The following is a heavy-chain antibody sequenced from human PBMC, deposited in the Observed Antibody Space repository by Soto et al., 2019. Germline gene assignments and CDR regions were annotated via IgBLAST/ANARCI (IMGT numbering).Heavy chain of an antibody. CDR1: GFTFSSYA. Sequence: EVQLLESGGGLVQPGGSLRLSCAASGFTFSSYAMSWVRQAPGKGLEWVSAISGSGGSTYYADSVKGRFTISRDNSKNTLYLQMNSLRAEDTAVYYCAKGVWDYGGNSGISDYWGQGTLVTVSS. CDR2: ISGSGGST. V-gene: IGHV3-23*01. CDR3: AKGVWDYGGNSGISDY. D-gene: IGHD4-17*01. J-gene: IGHJ4*02.